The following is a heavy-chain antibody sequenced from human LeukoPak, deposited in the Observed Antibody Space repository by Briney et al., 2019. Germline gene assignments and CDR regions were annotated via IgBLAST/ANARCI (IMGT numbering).Heavy chain of an antibody. D-gene: IGHD2-2*01. CDR2: INPKSGGT. V-gene: IGHV1-2*02. CDR3: ARDHCSANSCYEDYYNGLDV. CDR1: GYTFTAYY. J-gene: IGHJ6*02. Sequence: ASVKVSCKASGYTFTAYYLQWVRLAPGQGLEWMGWINPKSGGTEYPQRFQGRVTMTRDTSISTAYMELSRLRSDDTAVYHCARDHCSANSCYEDYYNGLDVWGQGTTVTVPS.